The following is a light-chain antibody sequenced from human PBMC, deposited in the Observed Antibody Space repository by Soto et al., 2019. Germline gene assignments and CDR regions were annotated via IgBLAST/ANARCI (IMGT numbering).Light chain of an antibody. CDR3: QQRSNWLLT. CDR2: DAS. V-gene: IGKV3-11*01. J-gene: IGKJ4*01. CDR1: QSVSSY. Sequence: ESVLTQSPATLSLYPGERATLSCRASQSVSSYLAWYQQKPGQAPRLLIYDASNRATGIPARFSGSGSGTDFTLTISSLEPEDFAVYYCQQRSNWLLTFGGGTKV.